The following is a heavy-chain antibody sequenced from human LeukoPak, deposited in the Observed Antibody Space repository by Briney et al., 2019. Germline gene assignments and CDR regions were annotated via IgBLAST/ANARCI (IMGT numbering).Heavy chain of an antibody. CDR2: ISYDGTNK. J-gene: IGHJ6*03. CDR3: VRSPTYYNMDV. Sequence: GESLRLSCAASGFTFSNYVIHWVRQAPGKGLEWLAVISYDGTNKYYADTVKGRFTISRDHSQSTVALQMNTLRGADTAVYYCVRSPTYYNMDVWGKGTTVTVSS. V-gene: IGHV3-30*03. CDR1: GFTFSNYV.